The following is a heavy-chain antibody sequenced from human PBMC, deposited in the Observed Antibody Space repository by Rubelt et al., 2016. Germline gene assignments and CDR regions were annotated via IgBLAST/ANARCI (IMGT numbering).Heavy chain of an antibody. V-gene: IGHV4-59*08. CDR2: IYYSGSA. CDR3: ARHESAGSSWPFDD. D-gene: IGHD6-13*01. CDR1: GGSISTYY. Sequence: QVQLQESGPGLVKPSETLSLTCAVSGGSISTYYWSWIRQPPGKGLEWIGYIYYSGSANYNPPLKSRVTISVDTSKNQFSLRPNSVTATDTAVYYCARHESAGSSWPFDDWGQGTQVTVSS. J-gene: IGHJ4*02.